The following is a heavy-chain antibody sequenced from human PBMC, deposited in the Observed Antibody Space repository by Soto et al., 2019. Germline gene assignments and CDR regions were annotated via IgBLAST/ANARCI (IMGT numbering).Heavy chain of an antibody. Sequence: GGSLRLSCSASGFTFSSYDMHWVRQGTGKGLEWVSAIGTTGDTYYAGSVKGRFTISRENAKNSLYLQMNSLRAGDTAIYFCARAIGPTLFDYWGQGTLVTVSA. J-gene: IGHJ4*02. V-gene: IGHV3-13*04. CDR3: ARAIGPTLFDY. CDR2: IGTTGDT. D-gene: IGHD3-22*01. CDR1: GFTFSSYD.